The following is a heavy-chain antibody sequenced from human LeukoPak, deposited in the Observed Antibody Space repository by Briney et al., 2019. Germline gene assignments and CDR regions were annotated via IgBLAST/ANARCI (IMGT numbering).Heavy chain of an antibody. CDR3: ARHRDGYNHTFDY. CDR2: IYPGDSET. D-gene: IGHD5-24*01. J-gene: IGHJ4*02. Sequence: GESLKISCKGSGYSFTSHWIGWVRQMPGKGLEWMGIIYPGDSETRYSPSFQGHVTISADKSISTVYLQWRSLKASDTAMYYCARHRDGYNHTFDYWGQGTLVTVSS. CDR1: GYSFTSHW. V-gene: IGHV5-51*01.